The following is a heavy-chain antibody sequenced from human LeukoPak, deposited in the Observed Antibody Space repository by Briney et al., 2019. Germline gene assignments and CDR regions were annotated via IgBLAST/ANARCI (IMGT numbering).Heavy chain of an antibody. Sequence: GGSLRLSCAASGFTFSSYSMNWVRQAPGKGLEWVSYISSSSSTIYYADSVKGRFTISRDNAKNSLYLQMNSLRAEDTAVYYCARPPRRGYSGYLDLLNWFDPWGQGTLVTVSS. J-gene: IGHJ5*02. D-gene: IGHD5-12*01. V-gene: IGHV3-48*01. CDR2: ISSSSSTI. CDR3: ARPPRRGYSGYLDLLNWFDP. CDR1: GFTFSSYS.